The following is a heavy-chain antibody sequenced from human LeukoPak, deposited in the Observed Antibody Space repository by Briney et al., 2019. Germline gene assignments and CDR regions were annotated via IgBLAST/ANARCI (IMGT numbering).Heavy chain of an antibody. CDR2: ISSSSSYI. V-gene: IGHV3-21*06. Sequence: PGGSLRLSCAASGFTLSGYGMNWVRQAPGKGLEWVSSISSSSSYIYYADSVKGRFTISRDNAKNSLYLQMNSLRAEDTAVYYCARDPAYGALDYWGQGTLVTVSS. CDR1: GFTLSGYG. CDR3: ARDPAYGALDY. D-gene: IGHD4-17*01. J-gene: IGHJ4*02.